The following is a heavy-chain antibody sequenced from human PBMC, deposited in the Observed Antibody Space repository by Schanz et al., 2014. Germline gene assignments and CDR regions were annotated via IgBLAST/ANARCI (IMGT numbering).Heavy chain of an antibody. J-gene: IGHJ6*02. CDR3: ARHRFGVFYYGLDV. CDR1: GYTLKNYG. V-gene: IGHV1-18*01. CDR2: ISDYNGKT. D-gene: IGHD3-10*01. Sequence: QVQLLQSGAEVKGPGASVKVSCTASGYTLKNYGISWVRQAPGLGLEWMGWISDYNGKTNYAQKFQDRVIMSTDRSSSTAYLELRSLTSDDSAIYYCARHRFGVFYYGLDVWGQGTTILVSS.